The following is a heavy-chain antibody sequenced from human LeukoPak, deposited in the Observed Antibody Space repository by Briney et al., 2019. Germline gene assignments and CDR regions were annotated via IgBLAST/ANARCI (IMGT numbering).Heavy chain of an antibody. Sequence: SVKVSCKASGGTFSSYAISWVRQAPGQGLEWMGGIIPIFGTANYAQKFQGRVTITADESTSTAYMELRSLRSDDTAVYYCARDDSSEVDYWGQGTLVTVSS. CDR3: ARDDSSEVDY. CDR2: IIPIFGTA. CDR1: GGTFSSYA. J-gene: IGHJ4*02. V-gene: IGHV1-69*13. D-gene: IGHD6-19*01.